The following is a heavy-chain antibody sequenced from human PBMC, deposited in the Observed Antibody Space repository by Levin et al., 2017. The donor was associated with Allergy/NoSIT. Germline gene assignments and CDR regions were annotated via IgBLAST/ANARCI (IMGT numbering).Heavy chain of an antibody. CDR3: ARAAFSYGYGRFDY. CDR2: INWNSNSE. D-gene: IGHD3-16*01. Sequence: GGSLRLSCVASGFAFDDYAMHWVRQPPGKGLEWVAGINWNSNSEDYADSVQGRFTISRDNAKHSLYPEMNSLRAEDTALYYCARAAFSYGYGRFDYWGQGSLVTVSS. V-gene: IGHV3-9*01. CDR1: GFAFDDYA. J-gene: IGHJ4*02.